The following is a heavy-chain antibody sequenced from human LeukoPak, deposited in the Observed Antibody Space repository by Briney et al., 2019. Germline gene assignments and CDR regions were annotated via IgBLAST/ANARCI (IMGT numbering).Heavy chain of an antibody. Sequence: PGGSLRLSCAASGFTFDDYGMSWVRQAPGKGLEWVSGINWNGGSTGYADSVKGRFTISRDNAKNTLYLQMNSLRAEDTAVYYCVRGFQWDYGDYWGEGTLVSVSS. D-gene: IGHD1-26*01. CDR2: INWNGGST. CDR3: VRGFQWDYGDY. V-gene: IGHV3-20*04. J-gene: IGHJ4*02. CDR1: GFTFDDYG.